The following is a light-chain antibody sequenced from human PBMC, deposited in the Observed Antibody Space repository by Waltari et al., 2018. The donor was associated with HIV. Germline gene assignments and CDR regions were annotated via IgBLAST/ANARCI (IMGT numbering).Light chain of an antibody. CDR3: YSYAGTWV. V-gene: IGLV2-11*01. CDR2: DLT. CDR1: SSDIGDYNY. J-gene: IGLJ3*02. Sequence: QSALTQPRSVSGSPGQSVTIPCTGTSSDIGDYNYVSWYQQHPGKAPKLIIYDLTKRPSGVPDRFSGSKSGNTASLTISGLQTDDEADYHCYSYAGTWVFGGGTKLSVL.